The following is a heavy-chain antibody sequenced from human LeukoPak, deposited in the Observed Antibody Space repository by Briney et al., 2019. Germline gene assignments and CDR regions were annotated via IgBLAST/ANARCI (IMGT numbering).Heavy chain of an antibody. D-gene: IGHD3-10*01. Sequence: SETLSLTCTVSGISFSNYYWSWIRQPPGKGLEWIGYIYNSGNTNYSPSLKSRVTISLDTSENQFSLRLSSVTAADTAVYYCARLGDFHGSESYFDFWGQGTLVTVSS. CDR2: IYNSGNT. V-gene: IGHV4-59*08. CDR1: GISFSNYY. J-gene: IGHJ5*01. CDR3: ARLGDFHGSESYFDF.